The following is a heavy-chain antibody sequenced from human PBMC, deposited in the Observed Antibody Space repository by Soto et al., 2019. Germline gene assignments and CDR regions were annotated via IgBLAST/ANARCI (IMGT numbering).Heavy chain of an antibody. CDR3: TREFPTIFGGESGY. J-gene: IGHJ4*02. D-gene: IGHD3-3*01. Sequence: EVQLVESGGGLVKPGGSLRLSCAASGFTFSNAWMNWVRQAPGKGLEWVGRIKRKTDGGTTDYAAPVKGRFTISRDDSKNTLYLQMNSLKTEDTAVYYCTREFPTIFGGESGYWGQGTLVTVST. V-gene: IGHV3-15*07. CDR2: IKRKTDGGTT. CDR1: GFTFSNAW.